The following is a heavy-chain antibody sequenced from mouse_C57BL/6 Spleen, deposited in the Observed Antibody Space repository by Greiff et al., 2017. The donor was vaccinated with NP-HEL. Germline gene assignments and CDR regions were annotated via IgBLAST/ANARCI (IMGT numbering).Heavy chain of an antibody. Sequence: EVQGVESGEGLVKPGGSLKLSCAASGFTFSSYAMSWVRQTPEKRLEWVAYISSGGDYIYYADTVKGRFTISRDNARNTLYLQMSSLKSEDTAMYYCTTYYYGSSYEDWYFDVWGTGTTVTVSS. CDR3: TTYYYGSSYEDWYFDV. V-gene: IGHV5-9-1*02. J-gene: IGHJ1*03. CDR1: GFTFSSYA. CDR2: ISSGGDYI. D-gene: IGHD1-1*01.